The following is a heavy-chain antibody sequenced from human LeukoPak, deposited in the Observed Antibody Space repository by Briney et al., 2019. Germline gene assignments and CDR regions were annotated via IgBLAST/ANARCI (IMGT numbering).Heavy chain of an antibody. CDR1: GGSLDLGSYY. CDR2: FYSSGNA. D-gene: IGHD2-21*01. CDR3: ARDLRYSASY. J-gene: IGHJ4*02. V-gene: IGHV4-61*09. Sequence: SETLSLTCTVSGGSLDLGSYYWTWVRQPPGKGLEWIGHFYSSGNAIARYNPSLEGRVTISLYTSKNQFSLKLTSVTAADTAVYYCARDLRYSASYWGQGTLVTVSS.